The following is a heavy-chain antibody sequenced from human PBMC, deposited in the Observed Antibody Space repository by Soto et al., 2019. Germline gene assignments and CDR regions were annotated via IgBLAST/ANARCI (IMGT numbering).Heavy chain of an antibody. CDR1: GGSISSSNW. Sequence: QVQLQESGPGLVKPSGTLSLTCAVSGGSISSSNWWSWVRQPPGKGLEWIGEIYHSGSTNYNPSPTSRPPXSXDXXKTPVSRKLSSVTAADTAVYYCARVSGSDYYGMDVWGQGTTVTVSS. CDR2: IYHSGST. CDR3: ARVSGSDYYGMDV. J-gene: IGHJ6*02. V-gene: IGHV4-4*02. D-gene: IGHD1-26*01.